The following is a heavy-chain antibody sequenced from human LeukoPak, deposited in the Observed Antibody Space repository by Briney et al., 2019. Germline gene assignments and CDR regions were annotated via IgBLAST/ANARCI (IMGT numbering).Heavy chain of an antibody. V-gene: IGHV3-21*01. CDR3: ARGSGVQVWSSLDY. Sequence: AGTLRLSCAASAVTFSSYSMNWVRQPPGKGLQAVSSVSSSGSYIYYADSLKGRFTISRDNAKNSLHLQMNSLRAEDTAVYYCARGSGVQVWSSLDYWGQGTLVTVSS. CDR1: AVTFSSYS. D-gene: IGHD5-18*01. CDR2: VSSSGSYI. J-gene: IGHJ4*02.